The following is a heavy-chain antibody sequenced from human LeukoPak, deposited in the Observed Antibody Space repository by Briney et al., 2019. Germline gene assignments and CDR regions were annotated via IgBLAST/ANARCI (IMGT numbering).Heavy chain of an antibody. V-gene: IGHV3-74*01. D-gene: IGHD2-2*01. CDR2: INSDGSST. CDR1: GFTFSSYW. Sequence: GSLRLSYAASGFTFSSYWMHWVRQAPGKGLVWVSRINSDGSSTSYADSVKGRFTISRDNAKNTLYLQMNSLRAEDTAVYYCAREPPVTSCYDYWSQGTLVTVSS. J-gene: IGHJ4*02. CDR3: AREPPVTSCYDY.